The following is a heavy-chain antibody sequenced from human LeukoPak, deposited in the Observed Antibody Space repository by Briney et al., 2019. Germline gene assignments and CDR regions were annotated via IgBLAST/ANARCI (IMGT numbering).Heavy chain of an antibody. CDR2: IIPIFGTA. J-gene: IGHJ4*02. CDR1: GGTFSSYA. CDR3: AREFRGGDPFDY. D-gene: IGHD3-16*01. V-gene: IGHV1-69*05. Sequence: GASVTVSFKASGGTFSSYAISWVRQAPGQGLEWMGGIIPIFGTANYAQKLQGRVTMTTDTSTSTAYMELRILRSDDTAVYYCAREFRGGDPFDYWGQGTLVTVSS.